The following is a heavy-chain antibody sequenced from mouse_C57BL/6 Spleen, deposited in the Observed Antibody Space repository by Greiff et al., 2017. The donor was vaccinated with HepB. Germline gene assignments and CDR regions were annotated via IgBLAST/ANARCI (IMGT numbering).Heavy chain of an antibody. Sequence: QVQLQQSGAELVRPGASVTLSCKASGYTFTDYEMHWVKQTPVHGLEWIGAIDPETGGTAYNQKFKGKAILTADKSSSTAYMELRSLTSEDSAVYYCTGSNYDLALFAYWGEGTLVTVSA. V-gene: IGHV1-15*01. CDR1: GYTFTDYE. D-gene: IGHD2-5*01. CDR3: TGSNYDLALFAY. J-gene: IGHJ3*01. CDR2: IDPETGGT.